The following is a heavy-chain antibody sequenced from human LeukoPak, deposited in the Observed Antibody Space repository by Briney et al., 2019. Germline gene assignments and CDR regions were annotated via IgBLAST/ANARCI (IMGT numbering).Heavy chain of an antibody. Sequence: SETLSLTCTVSGGSISNYYWSWIRQPPGKGLEWIGYIYYSGSTNYNPSLKSRVTISVDTSKNQFSLKLSSVTAADTAVYYCASGIAVAGTRGDYWGQGTLVTVSS. CDR3: ASGIAVAGTRGDY. CDR1: GGSISNYY. D-gene: IGHD6-19*01. V-gene: IGHV4-59*01. CDR2: IYYSGST. J-gene: IGHJ4*02.